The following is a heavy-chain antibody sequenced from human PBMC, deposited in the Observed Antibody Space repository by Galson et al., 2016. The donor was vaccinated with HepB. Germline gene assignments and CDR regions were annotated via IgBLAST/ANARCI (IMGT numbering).Heavy chain of an antibody. D-gene: IGHD3-3*01. CDR1: GFTVSFNT. J-gene: IGHJ4*02. CDR2: IYRGGNT. Sequence: SLRLSCAVSGFTVSFNTMNWVRQAPGKGLEWVSVIYRGGNTDYADSVKGRFSISRDNSKNTLSLEMNSLRAEDTAVYFCARAPGWRGFWGQGTLVIVSS. V-gene: IGHV3-53*01. CDR3: ARAPGWRGF.